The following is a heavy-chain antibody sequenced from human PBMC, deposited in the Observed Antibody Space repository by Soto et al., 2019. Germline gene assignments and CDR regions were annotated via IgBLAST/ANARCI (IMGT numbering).Heavy chain of an antibody. CDR2: IYHTGGR. V-gene: IGHV4-4*02. D-gene: IGHD1-1*01. Sequence: PSETLSLTCFVSGDSINNTYWWSWVRQAPEKGLEWIGEIYHTGGRSYMPSLRGRITLSVDTSKNQFSLKLSSVTAADTAVYYCARDMKFENDGGYYYYGMDVWGPGTTITVSS. J-gene: IGHJ6*02. CDR3: ARDMKFENDGGYYYYGMDV. CDR1: GDSINNTYW.